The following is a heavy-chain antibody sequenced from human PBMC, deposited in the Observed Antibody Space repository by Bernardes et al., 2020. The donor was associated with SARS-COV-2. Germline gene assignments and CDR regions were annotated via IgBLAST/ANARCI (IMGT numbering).Heavy chain of an antibody. CDR1: GFTFSSYG. CDR2: IWYDGSNK. J-gene: IGHJ4*02. Sequence: GWSLRLSCAASGFTFSSYGMHWVRQAPGKGLEWVAVIWYDGSNKYYADSVKGRFTISRDNAKNTLYLQMNSLRAEDTAVYYCARDGASGSAGGFDYWGQGTLVTVSS. V-gene: IGHV3-33*08. D-gene: IGHD6-13*01. CDR3: ARDGASGSAGGFDY.